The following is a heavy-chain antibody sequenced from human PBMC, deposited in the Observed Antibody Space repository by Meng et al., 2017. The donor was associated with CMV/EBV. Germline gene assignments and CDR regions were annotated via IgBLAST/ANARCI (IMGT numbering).Heavy chain of an antibody. CDR1: GFTFSSYW. CDR2: IKQDGSEK. V-gene: IGHV3-7*01. CDR3: ARDYHDWLPDYYYGMDV. Sequence: GESLKISCAASGFTFSSYWMSWVRQAPGKGLEWVANIKQDGSEKYYVDSVKGRFTISRDNAKNSLYLQMNSLRAEDTAVYYCARDYHDWLPDYYYGMDVWGQGTMVTVSS. J-gene: IGHJ6*02. D-gene: IGHD3-9*01.